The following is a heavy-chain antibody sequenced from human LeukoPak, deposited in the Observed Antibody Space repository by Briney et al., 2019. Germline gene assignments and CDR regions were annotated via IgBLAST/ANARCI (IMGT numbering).Heavy chain of an antibody. V-gene: IGHV4-39*01. CDR3: ARQYSGSYSVLWFDP. D-gene: IGHD1-26*01. CDR2: IYYSGST. J-gene: IGHJ5*02. CDR1: GGSISSTSYY. Sequence: SETLSLTCTVSGGSISSTSYYWGWIRQPPGKGLEWIGNIYYSGSTYYNPSLKSRVTVSVDTSKNQFFLKLSSVTAADTAVYYCARQYSGSYSVLWFDPWGRGTLVTVSS.